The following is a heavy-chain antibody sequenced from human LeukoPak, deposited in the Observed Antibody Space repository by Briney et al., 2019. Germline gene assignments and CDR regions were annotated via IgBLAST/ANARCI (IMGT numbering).Heavy chain of an antibody. J-gene: IGHJ5*02. CDR2: IIPIFGTA. D-gene: IGHD6-13*01. Sequence: SVKVSCKASGYTFTKNYIHWVRQAPGQGLEWMGGIIPIFGTANYAQKFQGRVTITADESTSTAYMELSSLRSEDTAVYYCARGIAAAGLYNWFDPWGQGTLVTVSS. V-gene: IGHV1-69*13. CDR1: GYTFTKNY. CDR3: ARGIAAAGLYNWFDP.